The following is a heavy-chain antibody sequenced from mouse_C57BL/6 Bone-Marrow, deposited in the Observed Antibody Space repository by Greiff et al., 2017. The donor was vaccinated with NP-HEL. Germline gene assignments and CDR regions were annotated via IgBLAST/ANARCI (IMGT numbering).Heavy chain of an antibody. CDR2: IDPSDSYT. J-gene: IGHJ3*01. V-gene: IGHV1-50*01. CDR3: ARGGDSSGWFAY. Sequence: VQLQQPGAELVKPGASVKLSCKASGYTFTSYWMQWVKQRPGQGLEWIGEIDPSDSYTNYNQKFKGKATLTVDTSSSTAYMQRSSLTSEDSAVYYCARGGDSSGWFAYWGQGTLVTVSA. D-gene: IGHD3-2*02. CDR1: GYTFTSYW.